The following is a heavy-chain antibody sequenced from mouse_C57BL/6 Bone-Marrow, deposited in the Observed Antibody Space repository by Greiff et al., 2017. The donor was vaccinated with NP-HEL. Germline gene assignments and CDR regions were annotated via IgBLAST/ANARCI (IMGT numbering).Heavy chain of an antibody. D-gene: IGHD2-4*01. Sequence: EVQGVESGGDLVKPGGSLKLSCAASGFTFSSYGLSWVRQTPDKRLEWVATISSGGSYTYYPDSVKGRFTLSRDNAKNTLYLQMSSLKSEDTALYYCATGDYDYDWGQGTSVTVSS. CDR1: GFTFSSYG. CDR3: ATGDYDYD. V-gene: IGHV5-6*01. CDR2: ISSGGSYT. J-gene: IGHJ4*01.